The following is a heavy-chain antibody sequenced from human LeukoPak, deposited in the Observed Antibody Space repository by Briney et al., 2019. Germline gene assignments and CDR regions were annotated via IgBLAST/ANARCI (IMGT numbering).Heavy chain of an antibody. CDR2: IYTSGST. J-gene: IGHJ2*01. CDR1: GGSISSGSYY. Sequence: SETLSLTCTVSGGSISSGSYYWSWIRQPAGKGLEWIGRIYTSGSTNYNPSLKSRVTISVDTSKNQFSLKLSSVTAADTAVYYCARDRHGGNDWYFDLWGRGTLVTVSS. V-gene: IGHV4-61*02. D-gene: IGHD4-23*01. CDR3: ARDRHGGNDWYFDL.